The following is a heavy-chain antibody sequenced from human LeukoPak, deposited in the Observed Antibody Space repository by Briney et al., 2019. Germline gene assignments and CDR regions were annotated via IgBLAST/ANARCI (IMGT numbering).Heavy chain of an antibody. D-gene: IGHD3-22*01. CDR1: GGSISSFF. CDR3: ARVRGYYDSSGYDY. V-gene: IGHV4-59*12. J-gene: IGHJ4*02. Sequence: SETLSLTCTVSGGSISSFFWSWIRQPPGKGLEWIGYIYYSGITKYNPSLKSRVTISVDTSENQFSLKLSSVAAADTAVYYCARVRGYYDSSGYDYWGQGTLVTVSS. CDR2: IYYSGIT.